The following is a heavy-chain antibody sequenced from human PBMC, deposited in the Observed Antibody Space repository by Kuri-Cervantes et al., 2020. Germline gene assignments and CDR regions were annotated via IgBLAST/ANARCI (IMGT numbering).Heavy chain of an antibody. D-gene: IGHD2-2*01. CDR2: IQQDGREK. J-gene: IGHJ6*03. V-gene: IGHV3-7*01. CDR1: GFTFSTYW. Sequence: LSLTCAASGFTFSTYWMSWVRQAPGKGLEWVANIQQDGREKYYVDSVKGRFTISRDNAKNSLYLQMNSLRAEDTAVYYCAKGYCSSTSCSRYYYYYMDVWGEGTTVTVSS. CDR3: AKGYCSSTSCSRYYYYYMDV.